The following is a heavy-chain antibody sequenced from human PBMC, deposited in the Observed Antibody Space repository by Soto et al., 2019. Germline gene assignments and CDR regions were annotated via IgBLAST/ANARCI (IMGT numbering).Heavy chain of an antibody. Sequence: QVKLVQSGAEVKRPGSSVKVSCKASGDTFNFYSSNWVRQAPGVGLEWMGRVNPIVSMSNYAQKFQGRVTMTADKSTITAYMELSSLRSEDTAIYYCASSYGSGYRAFDYWGQGALVTVSS. CDR3: ASSYGSGYRAFDY. D-gene: IGHD3-10*01. CDR2: VNPIVSMS. CDR1: GDTFNFYS. J-gene: IGHJ4*02. V-gene: IGHV1-69*02.